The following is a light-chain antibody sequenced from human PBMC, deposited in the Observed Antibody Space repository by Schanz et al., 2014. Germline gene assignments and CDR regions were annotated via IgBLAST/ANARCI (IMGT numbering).Light chain of an antibody. Sequence: QSGLTQPASVSGSPGQSITISCTATNSDVGSLRLVSWYQQHPGKAPKLLILGGNVRPSGVSNRFSGSKSANTASLTISGLQAEDEAVYFCCSYAGGTTFLVFGGGTKLTVL. V-gene: IGLV2-23*03. CDR1: NSDVGSLRL. J-gene: IGLJ3*02. CDR3: CSYAGGTTFLV. CDR2: GGN.